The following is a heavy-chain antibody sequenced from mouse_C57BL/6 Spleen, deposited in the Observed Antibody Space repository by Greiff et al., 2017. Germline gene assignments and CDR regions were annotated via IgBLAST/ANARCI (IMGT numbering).Heavy chain of an antibody. J-gene: IGHJ2*01. CDR1: GYSITSGYY. D-gene: IGHD1-1*01. Sequence: EVKLQESGPGLVKPSQSLSLTCSVTGYSITSGYYWNWIRQFPGNKLEWMGYISYDGSNNYNPSLKNRISITRDTSKNQCFLKLNSVTTEDTATYYCARGTTVPLDYWGQGTTLTVSS. V-gene: IGHV3-6*01. CDR3: ARGTTVPLDY. CDR2: ISYDGSN.